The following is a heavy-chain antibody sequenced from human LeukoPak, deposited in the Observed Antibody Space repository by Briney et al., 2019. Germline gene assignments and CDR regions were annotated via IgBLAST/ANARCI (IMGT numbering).Heavy chain of an antibody. Sequence: SETLSLTCTVSGGSISGYTWSWIRQPAGKGLEWIGRIYASGSTNYNPSLQGRVTMSVDTSRGQFFLMVHSVTAADTAVYYCARGVVVDTAFAYWGQGTVVTASS. CDR2: IYASGST. D-gene: IGHD2-15*01. V-gene: IGHV4-4*07. CDR1: GGSISGYT. CDR3: ARGVVVDTAFAY. J-gene: IGHJ4*02.